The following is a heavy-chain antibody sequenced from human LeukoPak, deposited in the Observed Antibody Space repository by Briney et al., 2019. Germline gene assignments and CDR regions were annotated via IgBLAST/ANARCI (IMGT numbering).Heavy chain of an antibody. CDR2: IYCSGST. CDR3: VRIFGSYDFWSGYYSYLDY. D-gene: IGHD3-3*01. CDR1: GGSISSYY. J-gene: IGHJ4*02. V-gene: IGHV4-59*01. Sequence: SVTLSLTCTVSGGSISSYYWSWIRQPPGKGLEWIGYIYCSGSTNYNPSLKSRVTISVDTSKNQFSLKLSSVTAADTAVYYCVRIFGSYDFWSGYYSYLDYWGEGSLVTVS.